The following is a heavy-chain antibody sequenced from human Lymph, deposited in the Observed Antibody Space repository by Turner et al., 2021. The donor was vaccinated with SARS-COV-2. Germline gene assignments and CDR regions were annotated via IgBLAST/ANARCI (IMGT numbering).Heavy chain of an antibody. V-gene: IGHV1-2*02. D-gene: IGHD3-3*01. CDR1: GYTFTGYY. Sequence: QFLLVQSGAEVKKPGASVKVSCKASGYTFTGYYMHWVRQAPGQGIEWMGWINPKRGGTNYAQKFQGRVTMTRDTSISTANMELSRLRSDETAVYYCARDVERYNDFWSGYSGGYGLDVWGQGTTVTVSS. CDR2: INPKRGGT. J-gene: IGHJ6*02. CDR3: ARDVERYNDFWSGYSGGYGLDV.